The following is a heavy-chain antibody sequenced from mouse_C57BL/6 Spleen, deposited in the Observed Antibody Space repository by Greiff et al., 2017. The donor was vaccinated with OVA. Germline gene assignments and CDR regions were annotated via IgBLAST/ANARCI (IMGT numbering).Heavy chain of an antibody. CDR2: IHPNSGST. CDR1: GYTFTSYW. CDR3: APYYSNYDYAMDY. D-gene: IGHD2-5*01. Sequence: VQLQQPGAELVKPGASVKLSCKASGYTFTSYWMHWVKQRPGQGLEWIGMIHPNSGSTNYNEKFKSKATLTVDKSSSTAYMQLSSLTSEDSAVYYCAPYYSNYDYAMDYWGQGTSVTVSS. V-gene: IGHV1-64*01. J-gene: IGHJ4*01.